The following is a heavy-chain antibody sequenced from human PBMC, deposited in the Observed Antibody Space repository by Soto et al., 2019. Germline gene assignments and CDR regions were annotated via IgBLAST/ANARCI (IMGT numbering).Heavy chain of an antibody. Sequence: QVNLVQSGAEVKKPGASVKVSCKASGYTFTNYDLNWVRQAPGQGLEWMGWMNANSGNTGYAQNFQGRVTMTTNSSISTGYMELSSLTSEDTAVYYCVRGGLRHFDWVLKGFDPWGQGTLVIVSS. D-gene: IGHD3-9*01. J-gene: IGHJ5*02. CDR3: VRGGLRHFDWVLKGFDP. CDR2: MNANSGNT. CDR1: GYTFTNYD. V-gene: IGHV1-8*01.